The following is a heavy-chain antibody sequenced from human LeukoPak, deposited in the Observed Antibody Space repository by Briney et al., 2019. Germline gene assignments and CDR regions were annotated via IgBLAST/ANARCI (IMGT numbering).Heavy chain of an antibody. V-gene: IGHV3-66*01. CDR1: GFTVSSNY. Sequence: PGGSLRLSCAASGFTVSSNYMTWVRQTPGKGLEWVSVIYSGGTTYYADSVKGRFTISRDNSKNTLDLQMNSLRAEDTAVYYCSARRSPTYLFDYWGQGTLVTVSS. J-gene: IGHJ4*02. CDR3: SARRSPTYLFDY. CDR2: IYSGGTT.